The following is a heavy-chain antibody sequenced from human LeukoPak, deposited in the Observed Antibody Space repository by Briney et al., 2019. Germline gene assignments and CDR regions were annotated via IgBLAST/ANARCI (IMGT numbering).Heavy chain of an antibody. CDR3: ARWSGEWGDLQFGF. CDR2: IKQDESEK. CDR1: GFTFSDYW. J-gene: IGHJ4*02. Sequence: GGSLRLSCAASGFTFSDYWMSWVRQTPGKGLEWVANIKQDESEKHYVDSVKGRFTISRDNAKNSLYLQMNSLRAEDTAVYYCARWSGEWGDLQFGFWGQGTLVTVSS. D-gene: IGHD3-10*01. V-gene: IGHV3-7*01.